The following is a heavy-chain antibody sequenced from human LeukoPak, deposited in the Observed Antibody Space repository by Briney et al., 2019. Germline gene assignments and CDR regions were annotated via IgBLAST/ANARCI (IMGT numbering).Heavy chain of an antibody. J-gene: IGHJ4*02. CDR3: ARGKYSSSCLDY. V-gene: IGHV1-69*04. Sequence: GASVKVSCKASGGTFSSDAISWVRQAPGQGLERMGRIIPILGIANYAQKFQGRVTITADKSTSTAYMELSSLRSEDTAVYYCARGKYSSSCLDYWGQGTLVTVSS. D-gene: IGHD6-13*01. CDR2: IIPILGIA. CDR1: GGTFSSDA.